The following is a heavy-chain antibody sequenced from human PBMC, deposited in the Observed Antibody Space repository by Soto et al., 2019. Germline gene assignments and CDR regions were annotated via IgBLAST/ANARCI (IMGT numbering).Heavy chain of an antibody. CDR3: ARDQDLAAAGDYYYYGMDV. V-gene: IGHV1-69*01. J-gene: IGHJ6*02. Sequence: QVQLVQSGAEVKKPGSSVKVSCKASGGTFSRYAISWVRQAPGQGLEWMGGIIPIFGTANYAQKFQGRVTITADESTSTAYMELSSLRSEDTAVYYCARDQDLAAAGDYYYYGMDVWGQGTTVTVSS. D-gene: IGHD6-13*01. CDR2: IIPIFGTA. CDR1: GGTFSRYA.